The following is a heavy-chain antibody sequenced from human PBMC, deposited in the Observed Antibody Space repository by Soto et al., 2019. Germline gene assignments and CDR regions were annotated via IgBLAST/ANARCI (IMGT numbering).Heavy chain of an antibody. Sequence: PSETLSLTCTVSGGSISDGYYWSWIRQHPGKGLEWIGSISDSGSTSYNPSLKSRLTISVDTSKNQFSLNLRSVTAADTAVYYCARGRGEFDAWGQGTPVTVSS. CDR3: ARGRGEFDA. D-gene: IGHD2-21*01. CDR1: GGSISDGYY. CDR2: ISDSGST. V-gene: IGHV4-31*03. J-gene: IGHJ5*02.